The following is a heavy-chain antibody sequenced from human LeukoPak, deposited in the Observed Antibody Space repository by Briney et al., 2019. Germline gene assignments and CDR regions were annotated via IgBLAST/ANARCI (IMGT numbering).Heavy chain of an antibody. V-gene: IGHV3-21*01. CDR3: ARDKLEQTYYYYYMDV. CDR1: GFTFRTYS. D-gene: IGHD1/OR15-1a*01. Sequence: GGSLRLSCVDSGFTFRTYSMNWVRQAPGKGLEWVASISSSSSYIYYADSVKGRFTISGDNAKNSLYLQMNSLRAEDTAVYYCARDKLEQTYYYYYMDVWGKGTTVTVSS. CDR2: ISSSSSYI. J-gene: IGHJ6*03.